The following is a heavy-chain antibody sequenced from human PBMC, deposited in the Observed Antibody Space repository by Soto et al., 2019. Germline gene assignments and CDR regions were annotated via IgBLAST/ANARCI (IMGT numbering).Heavy chain of an antibody. CDR2: IKRKTDGGTT. CDR3: ITRSLTGYYILDY. J-gene: IGHJ4*02. V-gene: IGHV3-15*01. Sequence: EVQLVESGGGLVKPGGSLRLSCAASGFTFSNAWMSWVRQAPGKGLEWVGRIKRKTDGGTTDYAAPVKGRFTISRDDSKNTLYLQMNSLKTEDTAVYYCITRSLTGYYILDYWGQGTLVTVSS. D-gene: IGHD3-9*01. CDR1: GFTFSNAW.